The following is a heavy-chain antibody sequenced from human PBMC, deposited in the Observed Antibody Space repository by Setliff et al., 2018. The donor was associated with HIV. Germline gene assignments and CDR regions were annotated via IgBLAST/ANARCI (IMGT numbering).Heavy chain of an antibody. CDR1: GYTFTGYY. Sequence: SVKVSCKASGYTFTGYYMHWVRQAPGQGLEWMGWINPNSGGTNYAQKFQGRVTMTRDTSISSAYMELSRLRSDDTAVYYCARDPPYDSSGYYLGLDYYFDYWGQGTLVTVSS. D-gene: IGHD3-22*01. V-gene: IGHV1-2*02. CDR3: ARDPPYDSSGYYLGLDYYFDY. J-gene: IGHJ4*02. CDR2: INPNSGGT.